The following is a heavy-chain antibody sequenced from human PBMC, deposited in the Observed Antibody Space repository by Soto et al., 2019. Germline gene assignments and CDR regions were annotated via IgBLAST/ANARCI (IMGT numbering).Heavy chain of an antibody. D-gene: IGHD1-1*01. CDR3: VRDGTKTLRDWFDP. V-gene: IGHV4-4*07. Sequence: SETLSLTCTFSGASISGFYWSWIRKSAGKGLEWIGRIYATGTTDYNPSLKSRVMMAVDTSKKQFSLKLRSVTAADTAVYYCVRDGTKTLRDWFDPWGQGISVTVSS. CDR1: GASISGFY. CDR2: IYATGTT. J-gene: IGHJ5*02.